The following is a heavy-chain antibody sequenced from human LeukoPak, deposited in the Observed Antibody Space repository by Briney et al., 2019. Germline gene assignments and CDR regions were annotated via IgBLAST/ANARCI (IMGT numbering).Heavy chain of an antibody. CDR1: GYTFTGYY. CDR2: INPNSGGT. J-gene: IGHJ4*02. V-gene: IGHV1-2*02. Sequence: GASVKVSCKASGYTFTGYYMHWVRQAPGQGLEWMGWINPNSGGTNYAQKFQGRVTMTRDTSISTAYMELSGLRSDDTAVYFCAREPVATGSPFDYWGQGTLVTVSS. D-gene: IGHD3-9*01. CDR3: AREPVATGSPFDY.